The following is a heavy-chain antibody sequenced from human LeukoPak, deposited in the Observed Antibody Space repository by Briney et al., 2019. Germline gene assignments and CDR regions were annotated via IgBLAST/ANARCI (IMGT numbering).Heavy chain of an antibody. D-gene: IGHD3-22*01. J-gene: IGHJ4*02. V-gene: IGHV3-21*01. Sequence: PGGCLRLSCAAAVVTFNSYGMNWVRQAPWKGLEWVSSISSSSSYIYYADSVKGRFTISRDNAKNSLHLQMNSLRAEDTAVYYCAKNYYDSSGLFDYWGQGTLVIVSS. CDR2: ISSSSSYI. CDR3: AKNYYDSSGLFDY. CDR1: VVTFNSYG.